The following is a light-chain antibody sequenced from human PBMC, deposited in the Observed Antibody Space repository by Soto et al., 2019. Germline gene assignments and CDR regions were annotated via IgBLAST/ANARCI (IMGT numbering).Light chain of an antibody. CDR1: QSLNIH. Sequence: EIVLTQSPATLSLSPGERATLSCRASQSLNIHLAWYQQKPGQPPRLLIYDASDRATGVPARFSGSGSGPDFTLTISRLEPEDFAVYYCQQRFRWPLTFGGGTKVEIK. J-gene: IGKJ4*01. V-gene: IGKV3-11*01. CDR2: DAS. CDR3: QQRFRWPLT.